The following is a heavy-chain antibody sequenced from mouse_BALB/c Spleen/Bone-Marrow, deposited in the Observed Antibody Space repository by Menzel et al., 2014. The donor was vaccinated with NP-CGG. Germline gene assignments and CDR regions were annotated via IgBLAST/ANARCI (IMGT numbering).Heavy chain of an antibody. J-gene: IGHJ4*01. CDR1: GNSITGDYA. D-gene: IGHD2-13*01. CDR2: ISYSSST. CDR3: ARWDYCDDAMDY. Sequence: VQLKESGPGLVKPSPSLSLTCTVAGNSITGDYAWNWIRQFQGNKLEWMGYISYSSSTNYNPSLKSRISIIRDTSKNQFFLQLNSVTAEDTATYYCARWDYCDDAMDYWGQGTSGTVAS. V-gene: IGHV3-2*02.